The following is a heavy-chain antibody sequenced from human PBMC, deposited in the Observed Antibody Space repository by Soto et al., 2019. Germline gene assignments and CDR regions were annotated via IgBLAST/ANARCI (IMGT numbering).Heavy chain of an antibody. CDR3: ARSTALY. CDR1: GFTFSTHS. CDR2: ISYDGKNT. D-gene: IGHD4-17*01. Sequence: GGSLRLSCAASGFTFSTHSMHWVRQAPGKGLEWVAAISYDGKNTWYADSVKGRFTISRDNSKNTLYLQMNTLRPEDTAFYYCARSTALYWGQGTLVTVSS. J-gene: IGHJ4*02. V-gene: IGHV3-30*04.